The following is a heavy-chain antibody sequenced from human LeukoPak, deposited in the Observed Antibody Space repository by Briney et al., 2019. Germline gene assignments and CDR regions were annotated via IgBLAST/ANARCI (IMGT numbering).Heavy chain of an antibody. J-gene: IGHJ5*02. CDR1: GGSFSGYY. V-gene: IGHV4-34*01. Sequence: PSETLSLTCAVYGGSFSGYYWSWIRQPPGKGLEWIGEINHSGSTNYNPSLKSRVTISVDTSKNQFSLKLSSVTAADTAVYYCARESYSTNWYGQHWFDPWGQGTLVTVSS. CDR2: INHSGST. D-gene: IGHD6-13*01. CDR3: ARESYSTNWYGQHWFDP.